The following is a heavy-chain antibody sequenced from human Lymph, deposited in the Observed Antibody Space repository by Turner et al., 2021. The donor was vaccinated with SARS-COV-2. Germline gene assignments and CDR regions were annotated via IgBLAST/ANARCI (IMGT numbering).Heavy chain of an antibody. CDR2: NYSGGRT. CDR1: GFTGSSND. V-gene: IGHV3-53*02. D-gene: IGHD1-1*01. Sequence: EVQLVETGGGLIQPGGSLRLSCAASGFTGSSNDMTWVRQGPGKGLEWGSLNYSGGRTYYADSAKGRFNSSRDNYKNTLYLEKNSLRAEDTDIYDCARDIQIYGMDVWGQGTTVTVSS. J-gene: IGHJ6*02. CDR3: ARDIQIYGMDV.